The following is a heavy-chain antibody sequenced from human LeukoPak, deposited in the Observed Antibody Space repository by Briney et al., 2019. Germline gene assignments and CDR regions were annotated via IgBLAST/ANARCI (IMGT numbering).Heavy chain of an antibody. CDR1: GGSISSGGYY. V-gene: IGHV4-31*03. Sequence: PSQTLSLTCTVSGGSISSGGYYWSWIRQHPGTGLEWIGYIYYSGSTYYNPSLKSRLTISVDTSKNQFSLKLSSVTPEDTAVYYCARGSPRHDYGDFDYWGQGTLVTVSS. CDR2: IYYSGST. J-gene: IGHJ4*02. D-gene: IGHD4-17*01. CDR3: ARGSPRHDYGDFDY.